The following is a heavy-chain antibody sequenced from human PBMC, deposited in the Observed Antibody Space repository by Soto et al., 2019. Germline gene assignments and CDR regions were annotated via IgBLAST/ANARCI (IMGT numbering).Heavy chain of an antibody. V-gene: IGHV1-69*05. CDR2: IIPIFGTA. CDR3: ARAGGSCYSSSLCWFDP. Sequence: SVKVSCKASGGTFSSYAISWVRQAPGQGLEWMGGIIPIFGTANYAQKLQGRVTMTTDTSTSTAYMELRSLRSDDTAVYYCARAGGSCYSSSLCWFDPWGQGTLVTVSS. D-gene: IGHD2-15*01. CDR1: GGTFSSYA. J-gene: IGHJ5*02.